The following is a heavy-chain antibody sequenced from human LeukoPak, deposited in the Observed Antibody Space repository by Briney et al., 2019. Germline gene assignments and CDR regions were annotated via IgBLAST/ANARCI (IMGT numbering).Heavy chain of an antibody. CDR3: AKPLPPSGTPYSPLEY. J-gene: IGHJ4*02. CDR1: GFTFSSYA. CDR2: ISGSGGTT. Sequence: GGSLRLSCAASGFTFSSYAMSWVRQAPGKGLECVSAISGSGGTTYYADSVKGRFTISRDNSKNTLYLQMNSLRAEDTAVYYCAKPLPPSGTPYSPLEYWGQGTLVTVSS. D-gene: IGHD1-1*01. V-gene: IGHV3-23*01.